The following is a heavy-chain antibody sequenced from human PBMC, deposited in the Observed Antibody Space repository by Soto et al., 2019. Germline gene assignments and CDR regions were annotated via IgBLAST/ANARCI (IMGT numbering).Heavy chain of an antibody. V-gene: IGHV3-7*01. CDR2: IKQDGSEK. CDR3: ARDLEYQLLPLWIDP. Sequence: EVQLVESGGGLVQPGGSLRLSCAASGFNFSNYWMSWVRQAPGKGLEWVANIKQDGSEKYYVDSVKGRFTISRDNAKNSLYLQMNSVRAEDTAVYYCARDLEYQLLPLWIDPWGQGTLVTVSS. D-gene: IGHD2-2*01. J-gene: IGHJ5*02. CDR1: GFNFSNYW.